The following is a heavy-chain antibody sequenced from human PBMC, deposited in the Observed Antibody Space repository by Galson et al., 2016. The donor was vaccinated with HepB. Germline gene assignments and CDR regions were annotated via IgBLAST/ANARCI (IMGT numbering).Heavy chain of an antibody. Sequence: SLRLSCAASGFTFSRYAMNWVRQAPGKGLEWVSATSGSGGSTYYADSVKGGFTISRDNSKNTLYLQMNSLRAEDTAVYYCAKDAGVWYFDSSDPGAYWGQGSLVTVSS. D-gene: IGHD3-22*01. CDR1: GFTFSRYA. CDR2: TSGSGGST. J-gene: IGHJ4*02. CDR3: AKDAGVWYFDSSDPGAY. V-gene: IGHV3-23*01.